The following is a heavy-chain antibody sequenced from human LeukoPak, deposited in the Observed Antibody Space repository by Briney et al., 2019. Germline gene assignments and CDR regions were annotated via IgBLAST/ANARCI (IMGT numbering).Heavy chain of an antibody. CDR1: GGSISSYH. V-gene: IGHV4-59*01. Sequence: PSETLSLTCTVSGGSISSYHWSWIRQPPGKGLEWIGYIYYSGSTNYNPSLKSRVTISVDTSKNQFSLKLSSVTAADTAVYYCAREGSSSSYFDYWGQGTLVTVSS. D-gene: IGHD6-6*01. CDR3: AREGSSSSYFDY. J-gene: IGHJ4*02. CDR2: IYYSGST.